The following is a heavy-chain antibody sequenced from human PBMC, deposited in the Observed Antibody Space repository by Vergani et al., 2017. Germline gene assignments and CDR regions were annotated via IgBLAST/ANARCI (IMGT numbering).Heavy chain of an antibody. J-gene: IGHJ4*02. V-gene: IGHV3-74*02. Sequence: VQLVESGGGLVQPGGSLRLSCAASGFTFSPYWMHWVRQAPGKGLVWVSRINSDGGSTTYADSVKGRFTITRDNAKNTLYLQVSSLRAEDTAVYYCARGGYYISGSYYNDYWGQGTLVTVSS. CDR1: GFTFSPYW. CDR2: INSDGGST. D-gene: IGHD3-10*01. CDR3: ARGGYYISGSYYNDY.